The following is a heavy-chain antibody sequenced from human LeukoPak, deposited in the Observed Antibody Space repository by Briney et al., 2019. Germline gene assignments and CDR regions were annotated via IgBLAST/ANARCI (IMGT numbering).Heavy chain of an antibody. J-gene: IGHJ4*02. CDR3: ARGYHRVDY. Sequence: GGSLRLSCAASGFTFSSYSMNWVRQAPGKGLEWVSYISSSSSTIYYADSVKGRFTISRDNVKNSLYLQMNSLRAEDTAVYYCARGYHRVDYWGQGTLVTVSS. CDR2: ISSSSSTI. V-gene: IGHV3-48*01. D-gene: IGHD2-15*01. CDR1: GFTFSSYS.